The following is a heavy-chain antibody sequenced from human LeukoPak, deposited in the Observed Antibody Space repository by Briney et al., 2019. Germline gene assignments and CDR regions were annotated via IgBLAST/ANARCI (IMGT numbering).Heavy chain of an antibody. CDR2: IYPGDSDT. CDR1: GYSFTNYW. CDR3: ARPYCSSTSCYTVGDWYFDL. D-gene: IGHD2-2*02. Sequence: GESLKISCKGSGYSFTNYWIGWVRQMPGKGLEWMGVIYPGDSDTRYSPSFQGQVTISADKSINTAYLQWSSLKASDTAMYYCARPYCSSTSCYTVGDWYFDLWGRGTLVTVSS. V-gene: IGHV5-51*01. J-gene: IGHJ2*01.